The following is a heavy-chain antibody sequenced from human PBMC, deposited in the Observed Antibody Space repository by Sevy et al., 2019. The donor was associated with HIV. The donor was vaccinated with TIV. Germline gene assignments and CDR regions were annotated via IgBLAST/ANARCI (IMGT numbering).Heavy chain of an antibody. CDR2: IKQDGSEK. D-gene: IGHD3-10*01. V-gene: IGHV3-7*04. CDR1: GFTFSSYW. Sequence: GGSLRLSCAASGFTFSSYWMSWVRQAPGKGLEWVANIKQDGSEKYYVDSVKGRFTISRDNAKNSLYLQMNSLRAEDTGVEYWARGGITMVRGIIPYYYYGMDVWGQGTTVTVSS. CDR3: ARGGITMVRGIIPYYYYGMDV. J-gene: IGHJ6*02.